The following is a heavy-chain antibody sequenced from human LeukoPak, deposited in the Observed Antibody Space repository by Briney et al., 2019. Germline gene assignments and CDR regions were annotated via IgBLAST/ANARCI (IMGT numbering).Heavy chain of an antibody. CDR3: ARARGTVAIEY. CDR2: FYHSGST. CDR1: GGSISTTNW. Sequence: SGTLSLTCTVSGGSISTTNWWSWVRQPRGKGLEWIGEFYHSGSTNYNPSLKSRASISFDTSNNQFSLRLTSVTAADTAVYYCARARGTVAIEYWGQGTLVTVSS. J-gene: IGHJ4*02. D-gene: IGHD5-12*01. V-gene: IGHV4-4*02.